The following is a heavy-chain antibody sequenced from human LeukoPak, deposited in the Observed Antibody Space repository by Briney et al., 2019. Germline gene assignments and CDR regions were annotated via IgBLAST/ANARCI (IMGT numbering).Heavy chain of an antibody. D-gene: IGHD5-24*01. V-gene: IGHV4-31*03. J-gene: IGHJ3*02. CDR1: GGSISSGGYY. Sequence: SQTLSLTCTVSGGSISSGGYYWSWIRQHPGKGLEWIGYIFYSGSTYYNPSLKSRVTISIDTSKNQFSLKLSSVTSADTAVYYCARAPRDGYDPNAFDIWGQGTMVTVSS. CDR3: ARAPRDGYDPNAFDI. CDR2: IFYSGST.